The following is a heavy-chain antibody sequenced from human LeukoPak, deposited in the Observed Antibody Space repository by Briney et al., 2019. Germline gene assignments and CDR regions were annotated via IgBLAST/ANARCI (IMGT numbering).Heavy chain of an antibody. V-gene: IGHV6-1*01. Sequence: SQTLSLTCAISGDSFSSNSAAWNWIRQSPSRGLEWLGRTYYRSKWYNDYAVSVKSRITINPDTSKNQFSLQLNSVTPEDTAVYYCARARYREINYAYAGGFYYMDVWGKGTTVTVSS. CDR2: TYYRSKWYN. CDR1: GDSFSSNSAA. J-gene: IGHJ6*03. D-gene: IGHD1-26*01. CDR3: ARARYREINYAYAGGFYYMDV.